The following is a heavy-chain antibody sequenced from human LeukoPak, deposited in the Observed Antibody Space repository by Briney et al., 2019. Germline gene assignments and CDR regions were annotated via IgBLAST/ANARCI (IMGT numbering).Heavy chain of an antibody. J-gene: IGHJ4*02. CDR1: GGSFSGYY. CDR3: ARGQSPYYDILTGYYHMYYFDY. V-gene: IGHV4-34*01. Sequence: SETLSLTCAVYGGSFSGYYWSWIRQPPGKGLEWIGEINHSGSTNYNPSLKSRVTISVDTSKNQFSLKLSSVTAADTAVYYCARGQSPYYDILTGYYHMYYFDYWGQGTLVTVSS. D-gene: IGHD3-9*01. CDR2: INHSGST.